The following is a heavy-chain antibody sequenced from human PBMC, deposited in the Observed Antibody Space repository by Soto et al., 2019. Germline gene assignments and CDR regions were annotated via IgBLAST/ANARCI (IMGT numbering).Heavy chain of an antibody. D-gene: IGHD1-26*01. V-gene: IGHV3-30*18. Sequence: WGSLRLSCAASGFTFSNYGMHWVRQAPGKGLEWVAVISYDGSNKYYADSVKGRFTISRDNSKNTLYLQMNSLRAEDTAVYYCAKDLGSGSYLFDAFDIWGQGTMVTVSS. J-gene: IGHJ3*02. CDR3: AKDLGSGSYLFDAFDI. CDR1: GFTFSNYG. CDR2: ISYDGSNK.